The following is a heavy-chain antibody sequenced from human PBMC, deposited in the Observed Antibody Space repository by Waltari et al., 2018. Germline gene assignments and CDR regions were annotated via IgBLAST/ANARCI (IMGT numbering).Heavy chain of an antibody. V-gene: IGHV1-24*01. D-gene: IGHD1-7*01. CDR3: ATVGISGTTVPPNWFDP. CDR1: GSAPPDLA. Sequence: QVQRVQSGAGEPHPGASLKVSFTVYGSAPPDLAMRWPRQATGEGLEWMGGFDPEDGETIYAQKFQGRVTMTEDTSTDTAYMELSSLRSEDTAVYYCATVGISGTTVPPNWFDPWGQGTLVTVSS. J-gene: IGHJ5*02. CDR2: FDPEDGET.